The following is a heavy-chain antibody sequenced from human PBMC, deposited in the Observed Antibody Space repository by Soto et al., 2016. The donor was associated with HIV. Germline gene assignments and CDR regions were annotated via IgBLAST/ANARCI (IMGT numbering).Heavy chain of an antibody. D-gene: IGHD3-10*01. V-gene: IGHV3-66*01. Sequence: EVQLVESGGGLVQPGGSLTLSCAASGITVSGNYMNWVRQAPGKGLEWVALIHSGGNTYYADSVKGRFTISRDDSKNMLYLQMSSLRGEDTAVYYCARDRVHVDDRLIIISSTIMYGVWGQRDHGHRL. CDR1: GITVSGNY. CDR2: IHSGGNT. CDR3: ARDRVHVDDRLIIISSTIMYGV. J-gene: IGHJ6*02.